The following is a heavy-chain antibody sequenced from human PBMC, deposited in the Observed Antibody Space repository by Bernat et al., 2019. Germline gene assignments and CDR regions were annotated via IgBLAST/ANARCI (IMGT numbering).Heavy chain of an antibody. CDR2: ISGSGGRT. D-gene: IGHD5-24*01. CDR1: GFTFDSYA. Sequence: EVQLLESGGGLVQPGGSLRLSCAASGFTFDSYAMNWVRQAPGKGLEWVSAISGSGGRTNYADSVKGRFSLSRDNSKNALNLQMNSLRGEDTAVYYCAKVVTRDGYNYYYGLDVWGQGTTVTVSS. V-gene: IGHV3-23*01. J-gene: IGHJ6*02. CDR3: AKVVTRDGYNYYYGLDV.